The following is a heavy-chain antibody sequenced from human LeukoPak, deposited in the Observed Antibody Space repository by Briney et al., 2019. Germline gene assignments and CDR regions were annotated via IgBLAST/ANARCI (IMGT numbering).Heavy chain of an antibody. J-gene: IGHJ4*02. CDR2: IFPGGIT. D-gene: IGHD3-16*01. CDR3: ASYDGRAAYFEY. Sequence: GGSLRLSCAAPGLTVSNNNRIWFRQAPGRGLEWVSVIFPGGITYYADSVRGRFSISRDSSKNTVHLQMSSLRPEDTAVYYCASYDGRAAYFEYWGQGALVTVSS. CDR1: GLTVSNNN. V-gene: IGHV3-66*02.